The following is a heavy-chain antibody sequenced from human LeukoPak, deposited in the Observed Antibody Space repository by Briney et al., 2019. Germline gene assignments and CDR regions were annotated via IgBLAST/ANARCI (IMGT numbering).Heavy chain of an antibody. CDR2: ISSSSRTI. V-gene: IGHV3-48*01. CDR1: AFTLSNYS. D-gene: IGHD3-22*01. Sequence: GGSLRLSCAASAFTLSNYSMAWVRQAPGKGLEWISYISSSSRTIYYADSVKGRFTISRDNAKNSLSVQMTTLRAEDTAVYYCAKVEETYYYDSSGYYSYWGQGTLVTVSS. CDR3: AKVEETYYYDSSGYYSY. J-gene: IGHJ4*02.